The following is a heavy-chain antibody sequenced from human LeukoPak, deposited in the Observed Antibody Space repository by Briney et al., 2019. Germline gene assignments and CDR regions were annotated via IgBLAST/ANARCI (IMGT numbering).Heavy chain of an antibody. V-gene: IGHV1-69*01. J-gene: IGHJ5*02. CDR3: ARDGDPIVVVPAALEP. CDR1: GGTFSSYA. D-gene: IGHD2-2*01. Sequence: ASVKVSCKASGGTFSSYAISWVRQAPGQGLEWMGGIIPIFGTANYAQKFQGRVTITADESTSTGYMELSSLRSEDTAVYYCARDGDPIVVVPAALEPWGQGTLVTVSS. CDR2: IIPIFGTA.